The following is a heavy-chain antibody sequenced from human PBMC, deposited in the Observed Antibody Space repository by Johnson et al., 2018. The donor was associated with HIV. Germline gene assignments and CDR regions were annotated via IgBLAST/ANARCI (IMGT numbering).Heavy chain of an antibody. Sequence: VQLVESGGGLVQPGGSLRLSCAASGFTFSSYWMNWVRQAPGKGLEWVANIKEDVSEKYYADSVKGRFTISRDNAKNSLYLQMNNLRAEDTALYYCAKEAYGGNSPHAFDIWGQGTMVTVSS. CDR3: AKEAYGGNSPHAFDI. D-gene: IGHD4-23*01. CDR1: GFTFSSYW. CDR2: IKEDVSEK. V-gene: IGHV3-7*03. J-gene: IGHJ3*02.